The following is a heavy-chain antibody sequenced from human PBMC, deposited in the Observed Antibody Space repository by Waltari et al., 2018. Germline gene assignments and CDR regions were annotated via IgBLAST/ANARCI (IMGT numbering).Heavy chain of an antibody. CDR3: ARAAAALDY. Sequence: QVQLQESGPGLVKPSQTLSLTCTVSGGSISSGSYYWSWIRQPAGKGLEWIGYIYTSGSTDYNPSRKSRVTTSVDASKNQFSLKLSAVAAADTAVYYCARAAAALDYWGQGTLVTVSS. D-gene: IGHD6-13*01. CDR2: IYTSGST. CDR1: GGSISSGSYY. V-gene: IGHV4-61*09. J-gene: IGHJ4*02.